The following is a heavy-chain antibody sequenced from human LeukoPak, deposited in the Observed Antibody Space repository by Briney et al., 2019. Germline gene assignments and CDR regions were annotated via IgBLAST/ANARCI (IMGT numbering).Heavy chain of an antibody. Sequence: GGSLRLSCAASGFTVSSNYLSWVRQAPGKGLEWVSLIYSGGVTYYADSVKGRFTISRDNSVNTLYLQMNSLRAEDTAVYYCATQNGRGIYYYYGMDVWGQGTTVTVSS. J-gene: IGHJ6*02. CDR1: GFTVSSNY. V-gene: IGHV3-53*01. CDR2: IYSGGVT. CDR3: ATQNGRGIYYYYGMDV. D-gene: IGHD3-10*01.